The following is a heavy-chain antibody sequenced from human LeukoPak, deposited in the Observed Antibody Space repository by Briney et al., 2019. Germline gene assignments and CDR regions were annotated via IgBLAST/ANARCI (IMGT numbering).Heavy chain of an antibody. CDR2: VRADNGNT. J-gene: IGHJ3*01. Sequence: ASVKVSCKASGYNFVGYYIHWVRQAPGQGLEWMGWVRADNGNTNYPEKFRGRVTMTTDTSTSTAYMELRSLRSDDTAVYYCARDPWVTIFGIIIAHDAFDVWGQGTMVTVSS. CDR3: ARDPWVTIFGIIIAHDAFDV. V-gene: IGHV1-18*04. D-gene: IGHD3-3*01. CDR1: GYNFVGYY.